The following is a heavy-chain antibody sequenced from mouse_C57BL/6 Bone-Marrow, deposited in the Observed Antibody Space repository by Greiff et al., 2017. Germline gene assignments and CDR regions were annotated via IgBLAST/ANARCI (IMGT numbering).Heavy chain of an antibody. D-gene: IGHD2-14*01. V-gene: IGHV1-55*01. CDR1: GYTFTSYW. Sequence: QVQLKQPGAALVKPGASVKMSCKASGYTFTSYWITWAKQRPGQGLEWIGDIYPGIGRTNYNEKFKSKATLTVDTSSSTAYMQLSSLTSEDSEVDYGAREGVRLYYAMDYWGQGTSVTVSS. J-gene: IGHJ4*01. CDR2: IYPGIGRT. CDR3: AREGVRLYYAMDY.